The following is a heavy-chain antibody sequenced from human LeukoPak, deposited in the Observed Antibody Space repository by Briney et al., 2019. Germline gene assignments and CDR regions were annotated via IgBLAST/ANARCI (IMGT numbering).Heavy chain of an antibody. J-gene: IGHJ4*02. D-gene: IGHD6-13*01. Sequence: ASVKVSCKVSGYTLTELSMHWVRQAPGKGLEWMGGFDPEDGETIYAQKFQGRVTMTEDTSTDTAYMELSSLRSEDTAVYYCATDPGIAAADGYCGQGTLVTVSS. CDR3: ATDPGIAAADGY. CDR1: GYTLTELS. CDR2: FDPEDGET. V-gene: IGHV1-24*01.